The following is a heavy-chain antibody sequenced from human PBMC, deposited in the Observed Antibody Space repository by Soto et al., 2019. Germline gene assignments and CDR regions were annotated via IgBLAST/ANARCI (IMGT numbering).Heavy chain of an antibody. Sequence: QTGGSLRLSCAASGFTFSSYGMHWVRQAPGKGLEWVAVISYDGSNKYYADSVKGRFTISRDNSKNTLYLQMNSLRAEDTAVYYCAKAGNVDTAMVTDYWGQGTLVTVSS. CDR1: GFTFSSYG. CDR3: AKAGNVDTAMVTDY. J-gene: IGHJ4*02. V-gene: IGHV3-30*18. CDR2: ISYDGSNK. D-gene: IGHD5-18*01.